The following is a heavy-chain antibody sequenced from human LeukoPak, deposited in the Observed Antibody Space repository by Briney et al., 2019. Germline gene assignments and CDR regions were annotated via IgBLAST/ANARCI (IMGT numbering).Heavy chain of an antibody. V-gene: IGHV3-48*01. CDR1: GFTFKSFS. D-gene: IGHD3-3*01. J-gene: IGHJ4*02. CDR2: ISSNSGIK. CDR3: ARAYDFGGGPGGY. Sequence: PGGSLRLSCGGSGFTFKSFSMHWVRQAPGKGLEWVSDISSNSGIKSYADSVKGRFTISRDNAKNSLYLKMNSLRAEDTVVYYCARAYDFGGGPGGYWGKGTLVTVSS.